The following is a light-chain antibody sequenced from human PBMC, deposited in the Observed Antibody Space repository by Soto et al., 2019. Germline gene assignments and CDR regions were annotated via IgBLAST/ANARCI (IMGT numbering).Light chain of an antibody. J-gene: IGLJ1*01. CDR2: DVI. Sequence: QSVLTQPRSVSGSRGQSVTISCTGTSSDVGGYNFVSWYQQHPGKAPKLMIYDVIKRPSGVPDRFSGSKSGDTASLTISGLQAEDEADYYCCSYGGSYTYVFGTGTKLTVL. V-gene: IGLV2-11*01. CDR1: SSDVGGYNF. CDR3: CSYGGSYTYV.